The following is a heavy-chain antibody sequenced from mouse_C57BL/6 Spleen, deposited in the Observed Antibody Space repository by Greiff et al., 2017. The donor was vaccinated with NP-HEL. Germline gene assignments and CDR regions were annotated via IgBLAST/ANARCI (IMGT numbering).Heavy chain of an antibody. V-gene: IGHV10-1*01. J-gene: IGHJ2*01. D-gene: IGHD4-1*01. CDR1: GFSFNTYA. CDR2: VRSKSNNYAT. CDR3: VRELGSFDY. Sequence: EVQRVESGGGLVQPKGSLKLSCAASGFSFNTYAMNWVRQAPGKGLEWVARVRSKSNNYATYYADSVKDRFTISRDDSESMLYLQMNNLKTEDTAMYYCVRELGSFDYWGKGTTLTVSS.